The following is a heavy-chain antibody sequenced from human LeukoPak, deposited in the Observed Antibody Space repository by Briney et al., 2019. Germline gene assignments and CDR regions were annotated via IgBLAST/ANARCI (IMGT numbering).Heavy chain of an antibody. V-gene: IGHV4-59*08. CDR3: ARNYYDTRGFYHVGGPDY. CDR1: GGSMNNYY. D-gene: IGHD3-22*01. J-gene: IGHJ4*02. Sequence: PSETLSLTCTVPGGSMNNYYWSWIRQSPEKGLEWIGYIFSSGSTNYNPSLNSRVTISVDTSKNQFSLKLSSVTAADTAVYYCARNYYDTRGFYHVGGPDYWGQGTLVTVSS. CDR2: IFSSGST.